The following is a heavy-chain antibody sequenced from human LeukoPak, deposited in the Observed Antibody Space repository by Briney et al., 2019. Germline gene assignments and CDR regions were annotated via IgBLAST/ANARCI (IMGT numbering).Heavy chain of an antibody. J-gene: IGHJ4*02. D-gene: IGHD5-12*01. CDR2: IYSGGST. Sequence: GGSLRLSCAASGLTVSSNYMSWVRQAPGKGLEWVSVIYSGGSTYYADSVKGRFTISRDNSKNTLYLQMNSLRAEDTAVYYCARESSGYEAPYFDYWGQGTLVTVSS. CDR3: ARESSGYEAPYFDY. V-gene: IGHV3-53*01. CDR1: GLTVSSNY.